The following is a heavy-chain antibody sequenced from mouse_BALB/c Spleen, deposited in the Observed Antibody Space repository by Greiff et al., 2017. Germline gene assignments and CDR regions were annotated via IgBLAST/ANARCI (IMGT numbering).Heavy chain of an antibody. CDR2: INPSSGYT. V-gene: IGHV1-4*02. Sequence: QVQLQQSAAELARPGASVKMSCKASGYTFTSYTMHWVKQRPGQGLEWIGYINPSSGYTEYNQKFKDKTTLTADKSSSTAYMQLSSLTSEDSAVYYCARVGVRPYWYFDVWGGGTTVTVPS. J-gene: IGHJ1*01. CDR1: GYTFTSYT. D-gene: IGHD2-14*01. CDR3: ARVGVRPYWYFDV.